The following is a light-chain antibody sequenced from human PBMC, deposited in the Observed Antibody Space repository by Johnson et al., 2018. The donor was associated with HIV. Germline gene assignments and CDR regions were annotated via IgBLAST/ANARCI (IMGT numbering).Light chain of an antibody. CDR1: SSNIGNNY. J-gene: IGLJ1*01. Sequence: QSVLTQPPSVSAAPGQKVTISCSGSSSNIGNNYVSWYQQLPRTAPKLLIYDNDKRPSGIPDRFSGSKSGTSATLGITGLQTGDEAYYYGGTWDSSLGGVFGTGTKVTVL. CDR3: GTWDSSLGGV. V-gene: IGLV1-51*01. CDR2: DND.